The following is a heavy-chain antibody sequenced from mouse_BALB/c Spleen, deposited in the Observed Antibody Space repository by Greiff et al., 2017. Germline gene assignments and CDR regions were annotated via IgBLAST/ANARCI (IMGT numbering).Heavy chain of an antibody. V-gene: IGHV10-1*02. Sequence: EVKLMESGGGLVQPKGSLKLSCAASGFTFNTYAMNWVRQAPGKGLEWVARIRSKSNNYATYYADSVKDRFTISRDDSQSMLYLQMNNLKTEDTAMYYCVRHLVYYDAMDYWGQGTSVTVSS. J-gene: IGHJ4*01. CDR2: IRSKSNNYAT. CDR3: VRHLVYYDAMDY. D-gene: IGHD2-1*01. CDR1: GFTFNTYA.